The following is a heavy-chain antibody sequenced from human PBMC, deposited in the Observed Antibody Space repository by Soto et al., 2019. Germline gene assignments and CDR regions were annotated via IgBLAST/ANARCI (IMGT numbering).Heavy chain of an antibody. CDR1: GVSITPYL. V-gene: IGHV4-4*07. J-gene: IGHJ2*01. Sequence: QVQLQESGPGLVKPSETLSLTCTVSGVSITPYLWSWIRQPAGEAPEWLGHIYASGRTTYNPSLKSRVTMFVSQTQVSLRLTSVTAADTAVYYCARHFDVDPSLDHYYFDLWGRGALVTVSS. D-gene: IGHD3-9*01. CDR2: IYASGRT. CDR3: ARHFDVDPSLDHYYFDL.